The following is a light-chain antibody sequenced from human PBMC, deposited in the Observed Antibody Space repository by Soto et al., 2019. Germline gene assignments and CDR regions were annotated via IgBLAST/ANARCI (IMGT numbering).Light chain of an antibody. CDR2: EGS. CDR3: NSYTSSGTYV. J-gene: IGLJ1*01. CDR1: SSDVGSYNG. V-gene: IGLV2-18*02. Sequence: QSALTQPPFVSGSPGQSVTISCTGTSSDVGSYNGVSWYQQPPGTAPKLIIYEGSTRPSGVPDRFSGSKSGNTASLTITGLQAEDEADYYCNSYTSSGTYVFGTGTKLTVL.